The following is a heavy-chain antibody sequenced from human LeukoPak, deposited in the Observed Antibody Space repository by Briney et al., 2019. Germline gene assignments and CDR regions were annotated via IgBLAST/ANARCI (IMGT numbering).Heavy chain of an antibody. CDR3: AAQPCSGGVCYLDY. CDR1: GFTFSSYA. V-gene: IGHV3-30*04. CDR2: ISYHARDQ. J-gene: IGHJ4*02. Sequence: GGSLRLSCAASGFTFSSYAMHWVRQAPGKGLEWVTVISYHARDQFYADSVKGRFTVSRDNSKNILYLQMNSLRAEDSAVYYCAAQPCSGGVCYLDYWGQGTLVTVSS. D-gene: IGHD2-8*02.